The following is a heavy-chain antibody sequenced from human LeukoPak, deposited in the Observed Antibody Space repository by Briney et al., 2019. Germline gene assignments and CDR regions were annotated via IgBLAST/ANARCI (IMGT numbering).Heavy chain of an antibody. Sequence: PSETLSLTCAVYGGSFSGYYWSWIRQPPGEGLEWIGEINHSGSTNYNPSLKSRVTISVDTSKNQFSLKLSSVTAADTAVYYCARVSYYDSSGNRGAFDYWGQGTLVTVSS. V-gene: IGHV4-34*01. CDR2: INHSGST. CDR1: GGSFSGYY. CDR3: ARVSYYDSSGNRGAFDY. D-gene: IGHD3-22*01. J-gene: IGHJ4*02.